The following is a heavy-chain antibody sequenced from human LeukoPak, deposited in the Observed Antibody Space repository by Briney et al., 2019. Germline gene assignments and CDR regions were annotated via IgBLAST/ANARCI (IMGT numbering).Heavy chain of an antibody. J-gene: IGHJ4*02. V-gene: IGHV1-2*02. D-gene: IGHD1-26*01. Sequence: ASVKVSCKASGYTFTDYYIHWVRPAPGQGLEWMGWINPNSGGTDSAQKFQGRVTMTRDTSISTAYMELSRLRSGDTAVYYCARGELLYKTPTLPPDYWGQGTLVTVSS. CDR2: INPNSGGT. CDR1: GYTFTDYY. CDR3: ARGELLYKTPTLPPDY.